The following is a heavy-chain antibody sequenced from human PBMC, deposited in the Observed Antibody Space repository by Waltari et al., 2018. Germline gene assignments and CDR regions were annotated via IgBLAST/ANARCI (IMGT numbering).Heavy chain of an antibody. CDR2: MCFGGGDS. J-gene: IGHJ4*02. CDR1: GFSLGTYG. V-gene: IGHV3-33*06. Sequence: QVQLVESGGGVVQPGMSLRLSCEASGFSLGTYGMHWVRQAPGKVLEWVALMCFGGGDSFYADSVRGRFTISRDNSKNTLYLDIDSLRLDDTAIYYCAKDAFGNTYLDHWGQGTLVTVSS. CDR3: AKDAFGNTYLDH. D-gene: IGHD3-10*01.